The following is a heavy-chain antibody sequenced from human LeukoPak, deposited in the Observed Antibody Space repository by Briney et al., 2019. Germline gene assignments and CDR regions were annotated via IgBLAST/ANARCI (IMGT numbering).Heavy chain of an antibody. Sequence: SETLSLTCTVSGGSISSGSYYWRWLRQPAGKGLEWIGRIYTSGSTNYNPSLKSRVTISVDTSKNQFSLKLSSVTAADTAVYYCARDRSIMITFGGVYFDYWGQGTLVTVSS. J-gene: IGHJ4*02. CDR1: GGSISSGSYY. CDR3: ARDRSIMITFGGVYFDY. D-gene: IGHD3-16*01. V-gene: IGHV4-61*02. CDR2: IYTSGST.